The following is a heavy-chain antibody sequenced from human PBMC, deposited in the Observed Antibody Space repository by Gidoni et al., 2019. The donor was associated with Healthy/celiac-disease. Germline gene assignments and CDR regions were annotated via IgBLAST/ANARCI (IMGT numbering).Heavy chain of an antibody. D-gene: IGHD3-16*01. CDR1: GYTFTSYG. CDR3: ARYVSGPGGYSAGLLG. J-gene: IGHJ4*02. Sequence: QVPMVQDGAEVKKPGAPVKVSCKASGYTFTSYGISWVRQAPGQGLEWMGWISAYNGNTNYAQKLQGRVTMTTDTSTSTAYMGLRSLRSDDTAGYYCARYVSGPGGYSAGLLGWGQGTLVTVSS. CDR2: ISAYNGNT. V-gene: IGHV1-18*04.